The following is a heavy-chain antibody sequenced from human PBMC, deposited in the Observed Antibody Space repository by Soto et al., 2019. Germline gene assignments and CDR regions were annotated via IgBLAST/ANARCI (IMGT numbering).Heavy chain of an antibody. CDR3: VHRQRTVVVGAPFDL. J-gene: IGHJ4*02. CDR2: IYWDDDK. D-gene: IGHD2-15*01. CDR1: GVSLPTSGVG. V-gene: IGHV2-5*02. Sequence: SGPTLVNPTQTLTLTCTLSGVSLPTSGVGVGWIRQPPGKALEWLALIYWDDDKRFSPSLKSRLAITRDTSKNQVVMTMTDMAPVDTAIYYCVHRQRTVVVGAPFDLWGQGSQVTVSS.